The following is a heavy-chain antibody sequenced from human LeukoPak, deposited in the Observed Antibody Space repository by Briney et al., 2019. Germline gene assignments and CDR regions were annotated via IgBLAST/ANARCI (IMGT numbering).Heavy chain of an antibody. D-gene: IGHD3-22*01. CDR2: ISYDGSNK. Sequence: GGSLRLSCAASGFTFSSYAMHWVRQAPGKGLEWVAVISYDGSNKYYADSVKGRFTISRDNSKNTLYLQMNSLRAEDTAVYYCARGGYYYDSSGYYVELLYFDYWGQGTLVTVSS. V-gene: IGHV3-30*04. CDR3: ARGGYYYDSSGYYVELLYFDY. CDR1: GFTFSSYA. J-gene: IGHJ4*02.